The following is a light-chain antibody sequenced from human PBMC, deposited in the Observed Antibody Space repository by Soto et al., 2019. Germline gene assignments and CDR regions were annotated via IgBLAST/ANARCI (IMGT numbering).Light chain of an antibody. CDR3: QQYGVSIT. J-gene: IGKJ5*01. CDR1: QSFSSNY. V-gene: IGKV3-20*01. Sequence: EIVLTQSPGTLSLSPGERVTLSCRASQSFSSNYLAWYQQRPGQAPRLLIYGASSRATGIPDRFSGSGSGTDFTLTISRLEPEDFAVYYCQQYGVSITFGQGTRLEIK. CDR2: GAS.